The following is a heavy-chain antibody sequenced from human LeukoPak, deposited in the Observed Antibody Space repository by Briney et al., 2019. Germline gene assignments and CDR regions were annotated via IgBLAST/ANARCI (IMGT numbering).Heavy chain of an antibody. J-gene: IGHJ4*02. Sequence: PGRSLRLSCAVSGFTFSHYAMHWVRQAPGKGLEWLALISNDGGNTYYADSVKGRLTISRDDSKNTLDLQMNSLRAEDTAVYFCAKDGFCSSAGCFPNHFDSWGQGTPVTVSS. CDR3: AKDGFCSSAGCFPNHFDS. V-gene: IGHV3-30*18. CDR2: ISNDGGNT. D-gene: IGHD2-2*01. CDR1: GFTFSHYA.